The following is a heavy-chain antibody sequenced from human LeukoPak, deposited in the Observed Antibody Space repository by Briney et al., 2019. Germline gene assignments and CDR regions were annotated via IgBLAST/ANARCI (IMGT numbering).Heavy chain of an antibody. CDR3: ARHMYDFWSGYYYYYGMDV. Sequence: SETLSLTCTVSGGSISSYYWSWIRQPPGKGLEWIGYIYYSGSTNYNPSLKSRVTISVGTSKNQFSLKLSSVTAADTAVYYCARHMYDFWSGYYYYYGMDVWGQGTTVTVSS. D-gene: IGHD3-3*01. J-gene: IGHJ6*02. V-gene: IGHV4-59*08. CDR2: IYYSGST. CDR1: GGSISSYY.